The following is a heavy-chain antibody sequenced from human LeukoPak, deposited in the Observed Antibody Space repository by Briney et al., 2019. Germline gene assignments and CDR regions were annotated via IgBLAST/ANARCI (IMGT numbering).Heavy chain of an antibody. D-gene: IGHD3-10*01. Sequence: ASVKVSCKASGYTFTGYYMHWVRQAPGQGLEWMGWINPNSGGTNYAQKFQGRVTMTRDTSISTAYMELSRLRSDDTAVYYCARVGYYYGSGSYYDDFDYWGQGTLVTVSS. CDR3: ARVGYYYGSGSYYDDFDY. V-gene: IGHV1-2*02. J-gene: IGHJ4*02. CDR1: GYTFTGYY. CDR2: INPNSGGT.